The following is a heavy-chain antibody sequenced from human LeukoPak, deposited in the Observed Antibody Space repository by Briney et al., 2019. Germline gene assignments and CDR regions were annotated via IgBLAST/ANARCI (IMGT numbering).Heavy chain of an antibody. CDR1: GGSFSGYY. CDR2: INHSGST. D-gene: IGHD2-21*02. Sequence: SETLSLTCAVYGGSFSGYYWSWIRQPPEKGLEWIGEINHSGSTNYNPSLKSRVTISVDTSKNQFSLKLSSVTAADTAVYYCARFREIVVVTAVPVDYFDYWGQGTLVTVSS. J-gene: IGHJ4*02. V-gene: IGHV4-34*01. CDR3: ARFREIVVVTAVPVDYFDY.